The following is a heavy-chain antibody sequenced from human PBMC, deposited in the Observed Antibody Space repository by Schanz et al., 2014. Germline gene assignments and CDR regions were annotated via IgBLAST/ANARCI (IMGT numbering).Heavy chain of an antibody. CDR3: ARGGYSSGWYDRDIAHFDY. V-gene: IGHV1-18*04. CDR1: GYTFSDYY. J-gene: IGHJ4*02. CDR2: INACTGNT. D-gene: IGHD6-19*01. Sequence: QVQLVQSGAEVKKPGASVKVSCKASGYTFSDYYIHWVRQAPGQGLEWMGWINACTGNTEYSQKFQGRVTMTTDTSTSTSYMELTSLRFDDTAVYYCARGGYSSGWYDRDIAHFDYWGQGTLVTVSS.